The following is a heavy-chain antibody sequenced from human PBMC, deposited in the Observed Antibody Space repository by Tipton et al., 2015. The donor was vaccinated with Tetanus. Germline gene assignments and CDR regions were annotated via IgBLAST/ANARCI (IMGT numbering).Heavy chain of an antibody. CDR2: INHSGST. V-gene: IGHV4-34*01. D-gene: IGHD4-23*01. J-gene: IGHJ4*02. CDR1: GGSFSGYY. CDR3: ATTDYGGKGGGY. Sequence: LRLSCAVYGGSFSGYYWSWIRQPPGKGLEWIGEINHSGSTNYNPSLKSRVTISVDTSKNQLSLKLSSVTAADTAVYYCATTDYGGKGGGYWGQGTLVTVSS.